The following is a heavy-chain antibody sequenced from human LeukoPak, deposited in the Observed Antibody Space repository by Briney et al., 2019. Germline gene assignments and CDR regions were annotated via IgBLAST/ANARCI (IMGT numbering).Heavy chain of an antibody. Sequence: SQTLSLTCSVSGGSISSSNSYWSWIRQPAGMGLEWLGRIYTSESTNYNPSLKSRVTISVDTSRNQFSLKLSSVTAADTAVYYCARGLWFGDENPPYFDYWGQGSLVTVSS. D-gene: IGHD3-10*01. CDR1: GGSISSSNSY. V-gene: IGHV4-61*02. CDR3: ARGLWFGDENPPYFDY. CDR2: IYTSEST. J-gene: IGHJ4*02.